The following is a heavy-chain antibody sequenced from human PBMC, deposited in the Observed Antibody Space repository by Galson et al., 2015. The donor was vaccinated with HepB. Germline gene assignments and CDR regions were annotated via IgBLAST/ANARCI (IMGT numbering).Heavy chain of an antibody. D-gene: IGHD2-2*01. Sequence: SLRLSCAASGFTFSSYWMHWVRQAPGKGLVWVSRVNSDGSSTKYADSVEGRFTVSRDNTKNTLYLQMDSLRAEDTAMYYCAKAYGYCSTISCHPDAFDIWGQGTMVTVSS. V-gene: IGHV3-74*03. CDR3: AKAYGYCSTISCHPDAFDI. CDR2: VNSDGSST. J-gene: IGHJ3*02. CDR1: GFTFSSYW.